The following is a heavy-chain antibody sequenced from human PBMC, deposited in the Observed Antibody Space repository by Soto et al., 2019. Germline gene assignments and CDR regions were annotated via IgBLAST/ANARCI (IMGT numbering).Heavy chain of an antibody. J-gene: IGHJ4*02. CDR2: IYYSGST. V-gene: IGHV4-59*08. Sequence: PSETLSLTCTVAGGSISSYYWSWIRQPPGKGLEWIGYIYYSGSTNYTPSLKSRVTISVDTSKNQFSLKLSSVTAADTAVYYCARQVGGWAPWYFDYWGQGTLVTVSS. D-gene: IGHD6-19*01. CDR1: GGSISSYY. CDR3: ARQVGGWAPWYFDY.